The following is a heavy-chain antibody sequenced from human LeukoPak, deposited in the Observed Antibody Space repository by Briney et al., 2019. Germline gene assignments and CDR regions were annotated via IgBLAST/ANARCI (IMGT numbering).Heavy chain of an antibody. D-gene: IGHD3-3*01. CDR1: GSTFSSYG. J-gene: IGHJ2*01. V-gene: IGHV3-30*02. Sequence: GGSLRLSCAASGSTFSSYGMHWVRQAPGKGLEWVAFIRYDGSNKYYADSVKGRFTISRDNSKNTLYLQMNSLRAEDTAVYYCARWPSGGVTIFGVVGDWYFDLWGRGTLVTVSS. CDR3: ARWPSGGVTIFGVVGDWYFDL. CDR2: IRYDGSNK.